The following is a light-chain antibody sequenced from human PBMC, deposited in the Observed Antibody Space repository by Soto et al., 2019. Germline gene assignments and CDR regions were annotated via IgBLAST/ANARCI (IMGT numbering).Light chain of an antibody. V-gene: IGKV3-15*01. CDR3: QQYKNCPPLT. CDR1: QSVSYN. Sequence: EIVMTQSPATLSVSPGETATLSCRASQSVSYNLAWYQQKPGQGPRLLIYGAFTRATGIPARFSGSGSGTEFTLTISSLQSEDFAVYYYQQYKNCPPLTFGGETKVEIK. J-gene: IGKJ4*01. CDR2: GAF.